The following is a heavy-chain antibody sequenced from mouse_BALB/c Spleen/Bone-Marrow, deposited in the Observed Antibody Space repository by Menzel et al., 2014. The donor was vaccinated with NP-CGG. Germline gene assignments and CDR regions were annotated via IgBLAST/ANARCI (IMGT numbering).Heavy chain of an antibody. Sequence: EVHLVESGPSVVKPSQTLSLPCSVTGDSIXSGFRDWIRKFPGNKLEYMGYISYSGTTYYHPSLKSRISFTRDTSKNQYYLQLISVTTEDTATYFCARWDFGNHYAMDYWGQGTSVTVSS. J-gene: IGHJ4*01. CDR1: GDSIXSGF. D-gene: IGHD2-1*01. V-gene: IGHV3-8*02. CDR3: ARWDFGNHYAMDY. CDR2: ISYSGTT.